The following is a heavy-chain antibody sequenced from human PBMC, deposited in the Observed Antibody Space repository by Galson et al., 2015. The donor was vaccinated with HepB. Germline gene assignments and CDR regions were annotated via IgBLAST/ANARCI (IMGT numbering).Heavy chain of an antibody. CDR1: GYTFTSYG. Sequence: SVKVSCKASGYTFTSYGISWVRQAPGQGLEWMGWISAYNGNTNYAQKLQGRVTMTTDTSTSTAYMELRSLRSDDTAVYYCARGYFGELLFPTGGMDVWGQGTTVTVSS. CDR3: ARGYFGELLFPTGGMDV. CDR2: ISAYNGNT. D-gene: IGHD3-10*01. V-gene: IGHV1-18*01. J-gene: IGHJ6*02.